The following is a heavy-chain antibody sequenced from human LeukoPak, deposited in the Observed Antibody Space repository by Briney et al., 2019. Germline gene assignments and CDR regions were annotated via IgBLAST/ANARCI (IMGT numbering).Heavy chain of an antibody. CDR2: ISAYNGNT. CDR1: GYTFTSYG. D-gene: IGHD2-2*01. J-gene: IGHJ4*02. V-gene: IGHV1-18*01. CDR3: ARGGVGSCSSTSCHPDY. Sequence: ASVKVSCKASGYTFTSYGISWVRQAPGQGLEWMGWISAYNGNTNYAQKLQGRVTMTTDTSTSTAYMELRSLRSDDTAVYYCARGGVGSCSSTSCHPDYWGQGTLVTVSS.